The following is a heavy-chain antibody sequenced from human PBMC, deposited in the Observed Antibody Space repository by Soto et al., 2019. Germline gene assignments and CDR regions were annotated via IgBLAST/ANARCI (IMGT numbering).Heavy chain of an antibody. V-gene: IGHV3-23*01. J-gene: IGHJ4*02. CDR2: ISGSGGST. CDR1: GFTFSSYA. CDR3: SKLVGVGEYYYDSSGYRYFDY. D-gene: IGHD3-22*01. Sequence: GGSLRLSCAASGFTFSSYAMSWVRQAPGKGLEWVSAISGSGGSTYYADSVKGRFTISRDNSKNTLYLQMNSLRAEDTAVYYGSKLVGVGEYYYDSSGYRYFDYWGQGTLVTVSS.